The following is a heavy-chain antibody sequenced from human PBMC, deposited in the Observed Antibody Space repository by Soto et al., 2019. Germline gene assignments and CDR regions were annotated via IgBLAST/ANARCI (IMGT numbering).Heavy chain of an antibody. V-gene: IGHV3-30*18. CDR2: ISDDAKND. J-gene: IGHJ4*02. D-gene: IGHD3-3*01. Sequence: QMQLVESGGGVVQPGRSLRLSCAASGFTFRTFGMHWVRQAPGMGLEWVASISDDAKNDYYTDSVRGRFTISRDNSRDALYLEMSSLRVEDTARYYCAKDYDDTGFAHWGQGILVTVSA. CDR3: AKDYDDTGFAH. CDR1: GFTFRTFG.